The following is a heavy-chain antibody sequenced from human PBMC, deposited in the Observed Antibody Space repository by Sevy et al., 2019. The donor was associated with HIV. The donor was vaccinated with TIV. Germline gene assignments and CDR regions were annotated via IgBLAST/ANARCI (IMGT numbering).Heavy chain of an antibody. D-gene: IGHD2-2*01. J-gene: IGHJ6*02. V-gene: IGHV3-33*08. CDR3: ARDLRGYCSSTSCSKFSYYYGMDV. CDR2: IWYDGTIK. CDR1: GFTFSSYV. Sequence: GGSLRLSCAASGFTFSSYVMHWVRQAPGKGLEWVALIWYDGTIKYYADSVKGRFTISRDNSKNTLYLQMNSLRAEDTAVYYCARDLRGYCSSTSCSKFSYYYGMDVWGQGTTVTVSS.